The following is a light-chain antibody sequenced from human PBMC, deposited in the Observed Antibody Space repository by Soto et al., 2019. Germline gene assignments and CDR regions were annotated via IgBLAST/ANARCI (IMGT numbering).Light chain of an antibody. CDR1: SSDIGGYNY. Sequence: QPVLTQPASVSGSPGQSITISCTGTSSDIGGYNYVSWIQHHPGKAPKLLIYEVSNRPSGVSNRFSGSKSGNTASLTISGLQAEDEADYYCSSYTSSTTLEVVFGGGTKVTVL. J-gene: IGLJ2*01. CDR2: EVS. V-gene: IGLV2-14*01. CDR3: SSYTSSTTLEVV.